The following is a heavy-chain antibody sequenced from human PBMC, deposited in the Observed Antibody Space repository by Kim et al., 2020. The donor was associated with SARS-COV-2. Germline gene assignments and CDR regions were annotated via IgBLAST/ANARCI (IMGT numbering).Heavy chain of an antibody. J-gene: IGHJ4*02. CDR3: ARSMFDYSWGTSRKKEDS. Sequence: ASVKVSCKTSGYPFSSFAITWVRQAPGQGLEWMGWISGFNTNANYTEKFQGRLTMTADITTSTAYMDLRSLRSDDTAVYYCARSMFDYSWGTSRKKEDSWGQGTLLTVTS. V-gene: IGHV1-18*01. CDR1: GYPFSSFA. CDR2: ISGFNTNA. D-gene: IGHD3-16*02.